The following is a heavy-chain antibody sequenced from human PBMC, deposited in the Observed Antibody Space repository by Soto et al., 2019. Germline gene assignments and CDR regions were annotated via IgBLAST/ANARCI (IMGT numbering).Heavy chain of an antibody. CDR2: TYYRSKWYY. V-gene: IGHV6-1*01. D-gene: IGHD1-26*01. CDR3: ARAQQYSGRLFDY. CDR1: GDSVSSNSAG. Sequence: SQTLSLTCAITGDSVSSNSAGWSWVRQSPSRGLEWLGGTYYRSKWYYEYAVSVRGRITINPDTSKNQYSLQLNSVTPEDTAVYFCARAQQYSGRLFDYWGPGTPVPVSS. J-gene: IGHJ4*01.